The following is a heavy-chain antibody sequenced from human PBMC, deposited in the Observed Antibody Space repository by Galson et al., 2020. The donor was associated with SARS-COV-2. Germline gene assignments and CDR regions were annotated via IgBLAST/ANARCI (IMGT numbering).Heavy chain of an antibody. Sequence: ASETLSLTCTVSGGSVSSGSYYWSWIRQPSGKGLEWIGYIYYSGSTNYNPSLKSRVTISVDTSKNQFSLKLSSVTAADTAVYYCARHYGDSPPFDYYYYGMDVWGQGTTVTVSS. CDR1: GGSVSSGSYY. CDR3: ARHYGDSPPFDYYYYGMDV. J-gene: IGHJ6*02. CDR2: IYYSGST. V-gene: IGHV4-61*01. D-gene: IGHD4-17*01.